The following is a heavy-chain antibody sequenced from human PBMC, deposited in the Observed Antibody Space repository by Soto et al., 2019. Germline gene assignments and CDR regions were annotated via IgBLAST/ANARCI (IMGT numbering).Heavy chain of an antibody. D-gene: IGHD5-12*01. CDR3: ARGNHRWLQLWYFGL. J-gene: IGHJ2*01. CDR1: GGTFSNYP. V-gene: IGHV1-69*14. Sequence: QVQLVQSGAEVKKPGSSVKVSCKASGGTFSNYPISWVRQAPGQGLEWMGGIIPIFGTVNYAQKFQGRVTITADKCPSTAYMELSSLRSEDTAVYYCARGNHRWLQLWYFGLWGRGTLVTVSS. CDR2: IIPIFGTV.